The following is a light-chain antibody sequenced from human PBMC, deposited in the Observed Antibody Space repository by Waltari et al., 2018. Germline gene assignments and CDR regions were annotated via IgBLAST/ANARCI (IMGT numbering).Light chain of an antibody. Sequence: QSVLTQPPSASGTPGQRVTISCSGSPYNIGNNSGYWYQQVPGTAPKLLIYRSKQRPSGVPDRFSGSKSGTSASLAISGLRSEDEADYYCGTWDASLSALVFGGGTKLTVL. CDR1: PYNIGNNS. CDR3: GTWDASLSALV. V-gene: IGLV1-47*01. J-gene: IGLJ3*02. CDR2: RSK.